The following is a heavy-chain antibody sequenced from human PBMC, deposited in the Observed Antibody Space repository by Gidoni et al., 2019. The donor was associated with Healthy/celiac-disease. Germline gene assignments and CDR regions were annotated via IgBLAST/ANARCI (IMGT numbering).Heavy chain of an antibody. V-gene: IGHV3-33*01. CDR3: ARDSFPIAVAGGRYYYYGMDV. CDR2: RWYDGSNK. J-gene: IGHJ6*02. Sequence: QVQLVESGGGVVQPGRSLRLSCAASGFTFSSYGMPWVRQAPGKGLEWVAVRWYDGSNKYYADSVKGRFTISRDNSKNTLYLQMNSLRAEDTAVYYCARDSFPIAVAGGRYYYYGMDVWGQGTTVTVSS. CDR1: GFTFSSYG. D-gene: IGHD6-19*01.